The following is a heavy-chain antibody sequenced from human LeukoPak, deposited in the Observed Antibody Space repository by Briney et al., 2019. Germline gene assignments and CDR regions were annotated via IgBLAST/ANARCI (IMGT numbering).Heavy chain of an antibody. D-gene: IGHD4-23*01. Sequence: PGGSLRLSCAASGFTFSSYAMHWVRQAPGKGLEYVSAISSNGGSTYYANSVKGRFTISRDNSKNTLYLQMGSLRAEDMAVYYCARDARSRAPTVVDYWGQGTLVTVSS. CDR3: ARDARSRAPTVVDY. CDR1: GFTFSSYA. J-gene: IGHJ4*02. V-gene: IGHV3-64*01. CDR2: ISSNGGST.